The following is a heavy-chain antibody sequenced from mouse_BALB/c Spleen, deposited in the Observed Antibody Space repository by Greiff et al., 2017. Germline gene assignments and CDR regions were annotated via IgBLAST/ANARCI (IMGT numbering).Heavy chain of an antibody. V-gene: IGHV1-4*01. CDR2: INPSSGYT. Sequence: QVQLKESGAELARPGASVKMSCKASGYTFTSYTMHWVKQRPGQGLEWIGYINPSSGYTNYNQKFKDKATLTADKSSSTAYMQLSSLTSEDSAVYYCAREGDGYYHYWGQGTTLTVSS. CDR1: GYTFTSYT. CDR3: AREGDGYYHY. J-gene: IGHJ2*01. D-gene: IGHD2-3*01.